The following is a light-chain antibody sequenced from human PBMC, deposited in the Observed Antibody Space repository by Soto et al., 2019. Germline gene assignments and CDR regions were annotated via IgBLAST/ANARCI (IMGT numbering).Light chain of an antibody. Sequence: DIQMTQSPLSLSASVGDRVIITCRASQSINTYLNWYQQKPGKAPQLLIFGATSLQSGVPSRFSGSRSGTEFTLTISSLQPEDSATYYCQQTYRTPYSFGQGSKPEIK. J-gene: IGKJ2*01. V-gene: IGKV1-39*01. CDR1: QSINTY. CDR3: QQTYRTPYS. CDR2: GAT.